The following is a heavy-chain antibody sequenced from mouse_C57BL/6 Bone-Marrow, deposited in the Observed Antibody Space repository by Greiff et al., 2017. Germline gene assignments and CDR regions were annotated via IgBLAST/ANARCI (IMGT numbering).Heavy chain of an antibody. V-gene: IGHV1-50*01. J-gene: IGHJ2*01. Sequence: VQLQQPGAELVKPGASVKLSCKASGYTFTSYWMQWVKQRHGQGLEWIGEIDPSDGYTNYNQKFKGKATLTVDKSSSTAYMQLSSLTSEDSAVYYCAREGATVGADYWGRGTTLTVSA. D-gene: IGHD1-1*01. CDR2: IDPSDGYT. CDR1: GYTFTSYW. CDR3: AREGATVGADY.